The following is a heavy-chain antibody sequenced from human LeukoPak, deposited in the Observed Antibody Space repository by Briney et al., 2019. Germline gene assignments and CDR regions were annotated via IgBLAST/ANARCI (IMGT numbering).Heavy chain of an antibody. CDR2: ISSSGSTI. CDR1: GFTFSDYY. Sequence: GGSLRLSCAASGFTFSDYYMSWIRQAPGKGLEWVSYISSSGSTIYYADSVKGRFTISRDNAKNSLYLQMNSLRAEDTAVYYCARDLPFLAAAQHPFDYWGQGTLVTVSS. D-gene: IGHD6-13*01. V-gene: IGHV3-11*04. CDR3: ARDLPFLAAAQHPFDY. J-gene: IGHJ4*02.